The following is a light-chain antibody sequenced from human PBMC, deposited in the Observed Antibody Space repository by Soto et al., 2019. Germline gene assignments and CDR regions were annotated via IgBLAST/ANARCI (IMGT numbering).Light chain of an antibody. J-gene: IGKJ1*01. CDR2: GAS. CDR3: QQYNNWPRT. CDR1: QSVSSN. Sequence: EIVMTQSPATLSVSPGVRATLSCRASQSVSSNLAWYQQKPGQAPRLLIYGASTRATGIPARFSGSGSETGFTLTISSLQSEDFAVYFCQQYNNWPRTFGQGTKVEIK. V-gene: IGKV3-15*01.